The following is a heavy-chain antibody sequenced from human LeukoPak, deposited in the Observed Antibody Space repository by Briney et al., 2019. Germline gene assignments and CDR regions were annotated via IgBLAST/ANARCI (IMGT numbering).Heavy chain of an antibody. V-gene: IGHV1-18*01. D-gene: IGHD3-3*01. CDR1: GYTFTSYG. J-gene: IGHJ4*02. CDR3: ARDRSPPLRFLEWLLKGAPVDY. CDR2: ISAYNGNT. Sequence: GASVKVSCKASGYTFTSYGISWVRRAPGQGLEWMGWISAYNGNTNYAQKLQGRVTMTTDTSTSTAYMELRSLRSDDTAVYYCARDRSPPLRFLEWLLKGAPVDYWGQGTLVTVSS.